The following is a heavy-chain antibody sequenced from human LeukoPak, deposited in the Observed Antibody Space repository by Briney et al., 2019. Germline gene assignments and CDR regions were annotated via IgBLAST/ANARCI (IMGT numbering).Heavy chain of an antibody. CDR2: ISWNSGSI. D-gene: IGHD2-8*01. Sequence: GRSLRHSCAASGFTFDDYAMHWVRQAPGKGLEWVSGISWNSGSIGYADSVKGRFTISRDNAKNSLYLQMNSLRAEDTALYYCAKYGDCTNGVCNDYWGQGTLVTVSS. CDR1: GFTFDDYA. CDR3: AKYGDCTNGVCNDY. J-gene: IGHJ4*02. V-gene: IGHV3-9*01.